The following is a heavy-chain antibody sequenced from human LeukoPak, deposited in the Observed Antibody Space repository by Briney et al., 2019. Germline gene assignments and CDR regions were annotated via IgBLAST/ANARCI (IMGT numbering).Heavy chain of an antibody. CDR3: ASDIVVVVAATRDY. CDR2: ISSSSSYI. CDR1: GFTFSSYS. D-gene: IGHD2-15*01. Sequence: GGSLRLSCAASGFTFSSYSMNWVRQAPGKGLEWVSSISSSSSYIYYADSVKGRFTISRDNAKNSLYLQMNSLRAEDTAVYYCASDIVVVVAATRDYWGQGTLVTVSS. V-gene: IGHV3-21*01. J-gene: IGHJ4*02.